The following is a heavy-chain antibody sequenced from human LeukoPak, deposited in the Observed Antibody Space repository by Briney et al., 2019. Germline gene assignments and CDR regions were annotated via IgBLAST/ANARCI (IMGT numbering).Heavy chain of an antibody. J-gene: IGHJ4*02. CDR1: GFTFSSYG. CDR3: VRDATRGGDFDY. D-gene: IGHD3-16*01. Sequence: GGSLRLSCAASGFTFSSYGMHWVRQAPGKGLEWVANMNQGGSEKYYADSVKGRFTISRDNAKNSLYLQMNSLRADDTALYYCVRDATRGGDFDYWGQGTQVTVSS. V-gene: IGHV3-7*01. CDR2: MNQGGSEK.